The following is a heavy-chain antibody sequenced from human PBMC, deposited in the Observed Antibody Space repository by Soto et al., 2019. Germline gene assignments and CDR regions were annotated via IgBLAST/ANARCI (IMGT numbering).Heavy chain of an antibody. CDR2: ISAYNGNI. J-gene: IGHJ4*02. CDR3: VRDSGAKLSSS. CDR1: GYTFTSYG. Sequence: ASVKVSCKASGYTFTSYGISWVRQAPGQGLEWMGWISAYNGNINYAQKFRGRVTMTTDTSTSSAYMELRSLKSQDTAVYYCVRDSGAKLSSSWGQGTLVTVSS. D-gene: IGHD6-13*01. V-gene: IGHV1-18*04.